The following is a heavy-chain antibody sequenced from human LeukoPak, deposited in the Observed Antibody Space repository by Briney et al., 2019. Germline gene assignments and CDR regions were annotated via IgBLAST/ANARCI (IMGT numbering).Heavy chain of an antibody. D-gene: IGHD2-21*02. V-gene: IGHV4-59*01. J-gene: IGHJ4*02. CDR1: DGSISSYY. CDR2: IYYSGNT. CDR3: AIFTDYYFDY. Sequence: SETLSLTCTVSDGSISSYYWSRIRQPPGKGLEWIGYIYYSGNTNSNPSLKSRVTISVDTSKNQFSLKLSSVTAADTAVYYCAIFTDYYFDYWGQGTLVTVSS.